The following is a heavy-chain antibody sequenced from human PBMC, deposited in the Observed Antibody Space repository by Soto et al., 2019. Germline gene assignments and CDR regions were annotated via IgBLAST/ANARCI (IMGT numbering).Heavy chain of an antibody. Sequence: GASVKVSCNASGYTFTGYYMHWVRQAPGQGLEWMGWINPNSGGTNYAQKFQGWVTMTRDTSISTAYMELSRLRSDDTAVYYCARWWRDGYNLYYYGMDVWGQGTTVTVSS. CDR2: INPNSGGT. V-gene: IGHV1-2*04. D-gene: IGHD5-12*01. J-gene: IGHJ6*02. CDR1: GYTFTGYY. CDR3: ARWWRDGYNLYYYGMDV.